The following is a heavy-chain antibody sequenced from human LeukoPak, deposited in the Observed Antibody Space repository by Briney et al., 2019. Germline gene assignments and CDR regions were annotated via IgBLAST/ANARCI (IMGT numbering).Heavy chain of an antibody. J-gene: IGHJ4*02. CDR2: IFHGGYT. CDR1: GRSVSPYY. V-gene: IGHV4-59*02. Sequence: PSETLSLTCTVSGRSVSPYYWSWIRQPPGKGLEWIAYIFHGGYTNSNPSLKSRVTTSVDTSKSQFSLNLTSVTAADTAIYYCARGYSSSWDNYFDSWGQGTLVTVSS. CDR3: ARGYSSSWDNYFDS. D-gene: IGHD6-13*01.